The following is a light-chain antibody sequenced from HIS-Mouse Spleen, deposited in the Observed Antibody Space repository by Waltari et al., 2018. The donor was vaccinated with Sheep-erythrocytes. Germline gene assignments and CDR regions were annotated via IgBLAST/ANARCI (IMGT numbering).Light chain of an antibody. Sequence: QSALTQPRSVSGSPGPSVTITCTGTSSDVGGYNYVYWYQQHPGKAPKLMIYDVSTRPSGVPDRFSGSKSGNTASLTISGLQAEDEADYYCCSYAGSYNHVFATGTKVTVL. CDR3: CSYAGSYNHV. V-gene: IGLV2-11*01. CDR1: SSDVGGYNY. J-gene: IGLJ1*01. CDR2: DVS.